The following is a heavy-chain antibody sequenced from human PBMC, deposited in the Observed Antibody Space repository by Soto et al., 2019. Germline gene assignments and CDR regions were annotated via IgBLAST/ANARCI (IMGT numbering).Heavy chain of an antibody. CDR1: GFTFSSYW. CDR2: INQDGSEK. D-gene: IGHD3-10*01. CDR3: ARDRFDRGRDFDY. J-gene: IGHJ4*02. Sequence: LRLSCAASGFTFSSYWMSWVRQAPGKGLEWVANINQDGSEKYYVDSVKGRFTISRDNAKNSLYLQMNSLRAEDTAVYYCARDRFDRGRDFDYWGQGTLVTVSS. V-gene: IGHV3-7*01.